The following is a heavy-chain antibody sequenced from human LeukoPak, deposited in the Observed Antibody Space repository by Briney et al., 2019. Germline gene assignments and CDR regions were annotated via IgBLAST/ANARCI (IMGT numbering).Heavy chain of an antibody. J-gene: IGHJ5*02. CDR3: ARDAALVPAAGVLAS. CDR2: MYSGGDT. D-gene: IGHD6-13*01. Sequence: GGSLRLSCAASGFTVSDNYMSWVRQAPGKGLEWVSVMYSGGDTYYANSVKGRFTFSRDISKNTLYLQMSGLRSEDTAMYYCARDAALVPAAGVLASWGRGTLVTVSS. V-gene: IGHV3-53*01. CDR1: GFTVSDNY.